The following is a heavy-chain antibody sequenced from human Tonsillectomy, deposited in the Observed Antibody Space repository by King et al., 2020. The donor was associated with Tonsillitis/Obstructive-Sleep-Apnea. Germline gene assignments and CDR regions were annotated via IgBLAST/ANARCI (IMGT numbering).Heavy chain of an antibody. CDR3: ARRRGSIVVVPAAPRRNWFDP. CDR1: GVSFSGYY. CDR2: INHSGST. V-gene: IGHV4-34*01. J-gene: IGHJ5*02. Sequence: VQLQQWGAGLLKPSEPLSLTCAVYGVSFSGYYWSWIRQPPGKGLEWIGEINHSGSTNYNPSLKSRVTISVDTSKNQFSLKLSSVTAADTAVYYCARRRGSIVVVPAAPRRNWFDPWGQGTLVTVSS. D-gene: IGHD2-2*01.